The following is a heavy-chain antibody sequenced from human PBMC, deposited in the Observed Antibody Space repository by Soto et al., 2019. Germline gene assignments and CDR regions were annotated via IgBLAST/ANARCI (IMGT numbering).Heavy chain of an antibody. J-gene: IGHJ6*02. D-gene: IGHD1-26*01. CDR3: ARQVVGATQTYFYYYYGMDV. V-gene: IGHV5-51*01. Sequence: GESLKISCKGSGYSFTSYWIGWVRQMPGKGLEWMVIIYPGDSDTRYSPSFQGQVTISADESISTAYLQWSSLKASDTAMYYCARQVVGATQTYFYYYYGMDVWGQGTTVTVSS. CDR1: GYSFTSYW. CDR2: IYPGDSDT.